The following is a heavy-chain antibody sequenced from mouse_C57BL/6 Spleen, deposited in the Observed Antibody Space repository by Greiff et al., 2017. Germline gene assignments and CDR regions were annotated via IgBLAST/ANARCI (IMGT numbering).Heavy chain of an antibody. CDR1: GYTFTDYN. Sequence: EVQLQQSGPELVKPGASVKMSCKASGYTFTDYNMHWVKQSHGKSLEWIGYINPNNGGTSYKQKFKGQATLTVNKSSSTAYMELRSLTSEEAAVYYCASGDAMDYWGQGTSVTVSS. CDR3: ASGDAMDY. V-gene: IGHV1-22*01. CDR2: INPNNGGT. J-gene: IGHJ4*01.